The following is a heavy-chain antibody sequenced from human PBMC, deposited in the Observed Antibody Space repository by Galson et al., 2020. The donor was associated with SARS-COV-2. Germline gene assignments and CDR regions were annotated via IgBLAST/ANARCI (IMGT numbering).Heavy chain of an antibody. CDR2: LIIGGNT. CDR3: ARGRRGVVPSPVLGLGPCYSYFYMDV. D-gene: IGHD3-10*01. V-gene: IGHV4-34*01. J-gene: IGHJ6*03. Sequence: SETLSLTCAVYCVSFSGYSWTWIRPPPGNGLEWIGKLIIGGNTNYSPTLRSRVTASANTSKTQFSLKLRSVTAADTAFYYCARGRRGVVPSPVLGLGPCYSYFYMDVWGKGTSVTVSS. CDR1: CVSFSGYS.